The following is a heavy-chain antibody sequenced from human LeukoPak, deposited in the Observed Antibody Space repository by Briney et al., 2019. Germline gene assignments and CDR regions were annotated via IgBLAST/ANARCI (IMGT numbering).Heavy chain of an antibody. CDR3: ARDPPTEGWDFDL. CDR1: GYTFTGYY. D-gene: IGHD2-21*02. CDR2: INVNNGDT. V-gene: IGHV1-2*02. Sequence: ASVKVSCKASGYTFTGYYMHWVRQAPGQGLEWMEWINVNNGDTRYAQKFQGRVTVTRDTSISTAYMEVSRLRADDTAVYYCARDPPTEGWDFDLWGRGTLVTVSS. J-gene: IGHJ2*01.